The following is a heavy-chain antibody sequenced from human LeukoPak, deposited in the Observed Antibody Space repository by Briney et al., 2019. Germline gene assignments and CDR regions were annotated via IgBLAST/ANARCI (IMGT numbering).Heavy chain of an antibody. CDR2: ISWNSGSI. V-gene: IGHV3-9*01. CDR3: AKAANRLYDGSLTSSYGMDV. CDR1: GFTFDDYA. J-gene: IGHJ6*02. Sequence: PGRSLRLSCAASGFTFDDYAMHWVRQAPGKGLEWVSGISWNSGSIGYADSVKGRFTISRDNAKNSLYLQMNSLRAEDTALYYCAKAANRLYDGSLTSSYGMDVWGQGTTVTVSS. D-gene: IGHD3-22*01.